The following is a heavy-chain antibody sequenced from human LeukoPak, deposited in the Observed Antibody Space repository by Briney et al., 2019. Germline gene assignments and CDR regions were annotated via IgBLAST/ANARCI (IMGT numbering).Heavy chain of an antibody. CDR3: AKDAQDYGGIRDAFDI. Sequence: GGSLRLSCAASGFTFSSYAMHWVRQAPGKGLEWVAVISYDGSNKYYADSVKGRFTISRDNSKNTLYLQMNSLRAEDTAVYYCAKDAQDYGGIRDAFDIWGQGTMVTVSS. CDR2: ISYDGSNK. CDR1: GFTFSSYA. V-gene: IGHV3-30-3*01. J-gene: IGHJ3*02. D-gene: IGHD4-23*01.